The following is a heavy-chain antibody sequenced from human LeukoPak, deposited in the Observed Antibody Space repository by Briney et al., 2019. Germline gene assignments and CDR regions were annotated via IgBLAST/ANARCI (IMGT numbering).Heavy chain of an antibody. Sequence: GGSLRLSCAASGFTFSSYWMSWVRQAPGKGLEWVANIKQDGSEKYYVDSLKGRFTISRDNAKSSLSLQMNSLRVEDTAIYFCAKDVLTVARRGFDSWGPGTLVTVSS. CDR1: GFTFSSYW. D-gene: IGHD6-6*01. CDR3: AKDVLTVARRGFDS. CDR2: IKQDGSEK. V-gene: IGHV3-7*01. J-gene: IGHJ4*02.